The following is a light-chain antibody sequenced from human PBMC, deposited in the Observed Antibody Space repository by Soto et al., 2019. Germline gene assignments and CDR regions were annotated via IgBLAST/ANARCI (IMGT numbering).Light chain of an antibody. Sequence: DIQMTQSPSSLSASVGDRVTITCRTSQSISSSLNWYQQKPGKAPTLLMYGASSLQSGVPSRFSGSGSGTDFTLTIRSLQPEDFAPYYCQQSYSTPWTFGQGTTGEIK. CDR2: GAS. J-gene: IGKJ1*01. V-gene: IGKV1-39*01. CDR1: QSISSS. CDR3: QQSYSTPWT.